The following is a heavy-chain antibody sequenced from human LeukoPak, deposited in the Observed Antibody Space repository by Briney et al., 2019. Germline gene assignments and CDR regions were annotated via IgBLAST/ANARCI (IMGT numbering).Heavy chain of an antibody. J-gene: IGHJ6*02. CDR3: AVAILTGYKYGMDV. CDR1: GFTVSSNY. V-gene: IGHV3-53*04. Sequence: GGSLRLSCAASGFTVSSNYMSWVRQAPGKGLEWVSVIYSGGSTYYADSVKGRFTISRHNSKNTLYLQMNSLRTGDTAVYYCAVAILTGYKYGMDVWGQGTTVTVSS. CDR2: IYSGGST. D-gene: IGHD3-9*01.